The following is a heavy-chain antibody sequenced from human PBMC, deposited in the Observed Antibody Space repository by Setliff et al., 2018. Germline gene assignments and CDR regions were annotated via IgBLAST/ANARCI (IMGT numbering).Heavy chain of an antibody. CDR2: IYRNGNT. CDR1: DFSINSGYY. Sequence: PSETLSLTCSVSDFSINSGYYWGWIRQSPGEGLEWIGSIYRNGNTYYNPSLKSRVTISVDTSKNQFSLKLSSVTAADTAVYYCASRATYYNFWSGYYLYWGQGTQVTVSS. J-gene: IGHJ4*02. V-gene: IGHV4-38-2*01. CDR3: ASRATYYNFWSGYYLY. D-gene: IGHD3-3*01.